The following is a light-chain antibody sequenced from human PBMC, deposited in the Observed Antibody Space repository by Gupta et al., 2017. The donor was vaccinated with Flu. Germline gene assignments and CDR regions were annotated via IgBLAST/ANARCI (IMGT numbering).Light chain of an antibody. CDR2: DIA. J-gene: IGLJ1*01. CDR1: NIVSKV. CDR3: QVWDNDSDHYV. Sequence: YVLTQPPSVSVGPGQTVRLTCEANNIVSKVVHWYQQRPGQAPVLVVYDIADRPSGIPERFSGSNSGDTATLTISRVEAGDEADYYCQVWDNDSDHYVFGAGTKVTVL. V-gene: IGLV3-21*02.